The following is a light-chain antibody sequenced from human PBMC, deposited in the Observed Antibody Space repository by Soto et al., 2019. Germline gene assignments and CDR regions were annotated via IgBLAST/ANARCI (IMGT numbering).Light chain of an antibody. J-gene: IGKJ2*01. Sequence: DIQMTQSPSSLSASVGVRVTITCRASQTISSSLNWYQQKPGNAPNLLIYAASNLQSGVPSRFSGSGSGTDFTLTISSLQPEDFATYYCQQSYSTPYTFGQGTKVDIK. V-gene: IGKV1-39*01. CDR3: QQSYSTPYT. CDR2: AAS. CDR1: QTISSS.